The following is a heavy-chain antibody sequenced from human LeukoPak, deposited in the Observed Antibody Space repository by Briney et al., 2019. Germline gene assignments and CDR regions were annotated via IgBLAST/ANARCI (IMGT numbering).Heavy chain of an antibody. CDR1: GFTFGDYA. Sequence: GGSLRLSCTASGFTFGDYAMSWVRQAPGKGLEWAGFIRSKAHGGTTEYAAYVKGRFTISRDDSKSIAYLQMNSLKTEDTAVYYCTRVRITIFGVVIFSYYYYMDVWGKGTTVTVSS. CDR3: TRVRITIFGVVIFSYYYYMDV. V-gene: IGHV3-49*04. J-gene: IGHJ6*03. D-gene: IGHD3-3*01. CDR2: IRSKAHGGTT.